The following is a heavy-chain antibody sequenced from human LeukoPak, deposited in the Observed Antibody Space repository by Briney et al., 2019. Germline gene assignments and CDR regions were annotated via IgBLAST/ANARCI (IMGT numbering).Heavy chain of an antibody. J-gene: IGHJ4*02. Sequence: GGSLRLSCAASGFTFSSYEMNWVRQAPGKGLEWVSYISSSGSTIYYADSVKGRFTISRDNAKNSLYLQMHSLRAEDTAVYYCARGPMVRGVIIRRSKSGYFDSWGQGTLVTVSS. CDR2: ISSSGSTI. CDR3: ARGPMVRGVIIRRSKSGYFDS. D-gene: IGHD3-10*01. V-gene: IGHV3-48*03. CDR1: GFTFSSYE.